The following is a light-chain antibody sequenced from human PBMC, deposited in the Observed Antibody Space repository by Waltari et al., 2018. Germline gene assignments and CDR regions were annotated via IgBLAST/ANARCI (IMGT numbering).Light chain of an antibody. J-gene: IGLJ2*01. V-gene: IGLV1-40*01. CDR3: QSYDTTLSAVV. Sequence: QSVLTQPPSVSGAPGQRVTISCSGTKSNIGSDFDFHWSQQVPGTAPKLLLHCCSNRPSGVSDRFSGFKSGASASLVITGLQAEDEAMYYCQSYDTTLSAVVFGGGTRLTV. CDR2: CCS. CDR1: KSNIGSDFD.